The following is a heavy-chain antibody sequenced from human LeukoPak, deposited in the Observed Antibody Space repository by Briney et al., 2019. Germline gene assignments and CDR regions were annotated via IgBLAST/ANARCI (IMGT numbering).Heavy chain of an antibody. Sequence: GGSLRLSCAASGFTFNSYWMHWVRQAPGKGLVWVSRINNDGRSTSYADSVKGRFTISRDNAKNTLYLQMNSLRAENTAVYYCAREEAGQNYYFDYWGQGTLVSVSS. J-gene: IGHJ4*02. D-gene: IGHD6-19*01. V-gene: IGHV3-74*01. CDR1: GFTFNSYW. CDR2: INNDGRST. CDR3: AREEAGQNYYFDY.